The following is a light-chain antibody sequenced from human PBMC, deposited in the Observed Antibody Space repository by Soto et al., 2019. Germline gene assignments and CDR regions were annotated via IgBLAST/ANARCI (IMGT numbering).Light chain of an antibody. CDR2: GAS. Sequence: ESVLRQSPGTLSLSPGERATLSCRASQSVSSSYLAWYQQKPGQAPRLLIYGASSRATGIPDRFSGSGSGTDFTLTISRLEPEDFAVYYCQQYGSSPPITFAQGTRLEIK. J-gene: IGKJ5*01. V-gene: IGKV3-20*01. CDR1: QSVSSSY. CDR3: QQYGSSPPIT.